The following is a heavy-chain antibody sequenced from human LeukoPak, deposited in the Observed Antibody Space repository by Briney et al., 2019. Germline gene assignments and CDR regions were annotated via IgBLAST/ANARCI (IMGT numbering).Heavy chain of an antibody. Sequence: ASVNVSCKASGYTVTGYYMHWVRQAPGQGLEWMGWINPNSGGTNYAQKFQGRVTMTRDTSISTAYMELSRLRSDDTAVYYCATTYSSSFWYFQHWGQGTLVTVSS. CDR2: INPNSGGT. CDR3: ATTYSSSFWYFQH. CDR1: GYTVTGYY. J-gene: IGHJ1*01. D-gene: IGHD6-13*01. V-gene: IGHV1-2*02.